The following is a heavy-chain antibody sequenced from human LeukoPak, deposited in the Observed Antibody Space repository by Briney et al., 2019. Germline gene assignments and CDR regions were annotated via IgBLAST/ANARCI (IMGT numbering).Heavy chain of an antibody. CDR1: GYTFTGYY. CDR2: INPNSGGT. D-gene: IGHD3-10*01. J-gene: IGHJ5*02. V-gene: IGHV1-2*02. Sequence: ASVKVSCKASGYTFTGYYMHWVRQAPGQGLEWMGWINPNSGGTNYAQKFQGRVTMTRDTSISTAYMELSRLRSDDTAVYYCARDLGVKAGNWIDPWGQGTLVTVSS. CDR3: ARDLGVKAGNWIDP.